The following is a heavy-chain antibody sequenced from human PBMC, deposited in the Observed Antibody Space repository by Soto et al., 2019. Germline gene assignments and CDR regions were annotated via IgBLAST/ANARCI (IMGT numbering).Heavy chain of an antibody. CDR1: GFTFSSYS. J-gene: IGHJ4*02. CDR2: ISYAGSNK. Sequence: LRLSCAASGFTFSSYSMHWVRQAPGKGLEWVAVISYAGSNKYYADSVKGRFTISRDNSKNTLFLQMNSLRPEDTAVYYCAFLDTVISFDHWGQGTLVTVS. CDR3: AFLDTVISFDH. D-gene: IGHD4-17*01. V-gene: IGHV3-30-3*01.